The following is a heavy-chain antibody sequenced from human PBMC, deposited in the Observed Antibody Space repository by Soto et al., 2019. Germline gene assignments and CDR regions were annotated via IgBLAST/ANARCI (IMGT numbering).Heavy chain of an antibody. D-gene: IGHD1-7*01. Sequence: QVQLVESGGGVVQPGRSLRLSCAASGFTFSSYAMHWVRQAPGKGLEWVAVISYDGSNKYYADSVKGRFTISRDNSKNTLYLQMNRLRAEDTAVYYCARSHNWNYRFDPWGQGTLVTVSS. V-gene: IGHV3-30-3*01. CDR2: ISYDGSNK. CDR3: ARSHNWNYRFDP. CDR1: GFTFSSYA. J-gene: IGHJ5*02.